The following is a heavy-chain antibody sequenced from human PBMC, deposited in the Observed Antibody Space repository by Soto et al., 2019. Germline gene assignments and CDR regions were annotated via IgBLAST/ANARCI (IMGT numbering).Heavy chain of an antibody. CDR3: ALGGRAAAGTFAFDI. CDR1: GYTFTGCY. J-gene: IGHJ3*02. V-gene: IGHV1-2*04. D-gene: IGHD6-13*01. Sequence: ASVKVSCKASGYTFTGCYMHWVLQAPGQGLEWMGWINPNSGGTNYAQKFQGWVTMTRDTSISTAYMELSRLRSDDTAVYYCALGGRAAAGTFAFDIWGQGTMVTVSS. CDR2: INPNSGGT.